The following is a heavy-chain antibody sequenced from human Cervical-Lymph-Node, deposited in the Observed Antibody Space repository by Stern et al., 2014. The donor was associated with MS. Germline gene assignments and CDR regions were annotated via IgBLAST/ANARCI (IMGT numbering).Heavy chain of an antibody. V-gene: IGHV1-46*01. J-gene: IGHJ4*02. CDR3: ASGRLGY. CDR2: INPSGDST. CDR1: GYKFTNHY. Sequence: QLVQSGAEVKKPGASVKISCKAPGYKFTNHYIHWMRQAPGQGPEWMGMINPSGDSTTYAQKFQGRVTMTRDTSTSTVYMELSRLRSEDAAVYYCASGRLGYWGQGTQVTVSS.